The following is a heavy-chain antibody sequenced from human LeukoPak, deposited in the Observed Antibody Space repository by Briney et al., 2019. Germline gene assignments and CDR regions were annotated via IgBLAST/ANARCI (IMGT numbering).Heavy chain of an antibody. CDR2: ISAYNGNT. CDR3: VRAKGGILWFGDDRYYFDY. V-gene: IGHV1-18*01. D-gene: IGHD3-10*01. J-gene: IGHJ4*02. Sequence: GASVKVSCKASGYTFTSYGISWVRQAPGQGLEWMGWISAYNGNTNYAQKLQGRVTMTTDTSTSTAYMELRSLRSDDTAVYYCVRAKGGILWFGDDRYYFDYWGQGTLVTVSS. CDR1: GYTFTSYG.